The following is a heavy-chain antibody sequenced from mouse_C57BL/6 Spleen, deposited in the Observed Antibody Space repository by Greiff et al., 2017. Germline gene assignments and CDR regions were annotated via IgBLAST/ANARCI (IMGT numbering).Heavy chain of an antibody. J-gene: IGHJ1*03. CDR1: GYSFTGYY. CDR3: ARCYYRNYDWYVDV. D-gene: IGHD2-5*01. Sequence: VQLKQSGPELVKPGASVKISCKASGYSFTGYYMNWVKQSPEKSLEWIGEINPSTGGTTYNQKFKAKATLTVDKSSSTAYMQLKSLTSEDSAVYYCARCYYRNYDWYVDVWGTGTTVTVSS. CDR2: INPSTGGT. V-gene: IGHV1-42*01.